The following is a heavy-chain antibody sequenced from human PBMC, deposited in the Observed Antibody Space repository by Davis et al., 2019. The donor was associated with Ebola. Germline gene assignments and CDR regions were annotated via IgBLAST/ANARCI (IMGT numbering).Heavy chain of an antibody. CDR1: GGTFSSYA. J-gene: IGHJ6*02. CDR2: IIPILGIA. V-gene: IGHV1-69*04. CDR3: ARAGHITKVRGVLIAAYFGLDV. D-gene: IGHD3-10*01. Sequence: AASVKVSCKASGGTFSSYAISWVRQAPGQGLEWMGRIIPILGIANYAQKFQGRVTITADKSTSTAYMELSSLRSEDTAVYYCARAGHITKVRGVLIAAYFGLDVWGQGTTITVSS.